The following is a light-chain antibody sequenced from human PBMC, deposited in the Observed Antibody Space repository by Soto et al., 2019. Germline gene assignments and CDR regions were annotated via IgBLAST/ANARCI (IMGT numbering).Light chain of an antibody. Sequence: QSALTQPPSASGSPGQSVTISCTGTSSDIGGYNYVSWYQHHPGKAPKLMIFEVSDRPSGVSNRFSGSKSGNTAYLTISGLQAEDEADYYCSSFSSTSTIIFGGGTKVTVL. J-gene: IGLJ2*01. V-gene: IGLV2-14*01. CDR1: SSDIGGYNY. CDR3: SSFSSTSTII. CDR2: EVS.